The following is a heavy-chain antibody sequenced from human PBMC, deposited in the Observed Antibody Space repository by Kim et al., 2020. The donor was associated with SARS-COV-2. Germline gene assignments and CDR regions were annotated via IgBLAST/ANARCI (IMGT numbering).Heavy chain of an antibody. V-gene: IGHV1-46*01. CDR3: ARDGLFGFYYDSSGYDAFDI. J-gene: IGHJ3*02. D-gene: IGHD3-22*01. Sequence: ASVKVSCKASAYTFTSYYMHWVRQAPGQGLEWMGIINPSGGSTSYAQKFQGRVTMTRDTSTSTVYMELSSLRSEDTAVYYCARDGLFGFYYDSSGYDAFDIWGQGTMVTVSS. CDR2: INPSGGST. CDR1: AYTFTSYY.